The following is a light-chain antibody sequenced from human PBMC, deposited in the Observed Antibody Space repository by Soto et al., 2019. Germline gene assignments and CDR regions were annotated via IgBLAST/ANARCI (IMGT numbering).Light chain of an antibody. Sequence: EILLAQSPLSLPVTPGEPAAISCSSSQSLLHSNGYNYVDWYLQKTGQSPKLLIYLVSNRASGVPDRFSGSGSGTDFTLKISRVEAEDVGLYYCMQALQPHLTFGQGTRLEIK. CDR2: LVS. CDR3: MQALQPHLT. CDR1: QSLLHSNGYNY. J-gene: IGKJ5*01. V-gene: IGKV2-28*01.